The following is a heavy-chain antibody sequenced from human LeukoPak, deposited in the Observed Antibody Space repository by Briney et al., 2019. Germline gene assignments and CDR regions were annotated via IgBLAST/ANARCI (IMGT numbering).Heavy chain of an antibody. J-gene: IGHJ6*03. CDR1: GYTFTGYY. CDR3: ATHQPTTWARDYYYYMDV. CDR2: INPNSGGT. D-gene: IGHD4-17*01. V-gene: IGHV1-2*02. Sequence: GASVKVSCKASGYTFTGYYMHWVRQAPGQGLEWMGWINPNSGGTNYAQKFQGRVTMTRDTSIGTAYMELSRLRSDDTAVYYCATHQPTTWARDYYYYMDVWGKGTTVTISS.